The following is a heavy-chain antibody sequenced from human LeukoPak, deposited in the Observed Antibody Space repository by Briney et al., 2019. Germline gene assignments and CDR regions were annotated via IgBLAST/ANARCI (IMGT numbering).Heavy chain of an antibody. Sequence: ASVKVSCKASVYTFIYYYMHWVRQAPGQGLEWMGWINPNSGDTTFAQKFLGRVTMTRDTSINTAYLDLSGLRSDDTAVYYCVRDGNFDFWGQGTLVTVSS. CDR1: VYTFIYYY. D-gene: IGHD1-1*01. V-gene: IGHV1-2*02. J-gene: IGHJ4*02. CDR3: VRDGNFDF. CDR2: INPNSGDT.